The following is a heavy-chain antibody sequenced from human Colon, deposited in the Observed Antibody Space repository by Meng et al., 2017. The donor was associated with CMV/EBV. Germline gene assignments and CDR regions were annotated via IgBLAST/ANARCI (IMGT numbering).Heavy chain of an antibody. CDR3: VKGHTMINP. CDR1: GFIFSDYY. Sequence: QLGASGGCLVGPGWSLRLSCAASGFIFSDYYMTWIREAPGKGLEWVSYISPTGSDTNYADSVRGRFTISRDNAKNSLFLQMSSLTAEDTAVYYCVKGHTMINPWGQGTLVTVSS. CDR2: ISPTGSDT. J-gene: IGHJ5*02. D-gene: IGHD3-16*01. V-gene: IGHV3-11*05.